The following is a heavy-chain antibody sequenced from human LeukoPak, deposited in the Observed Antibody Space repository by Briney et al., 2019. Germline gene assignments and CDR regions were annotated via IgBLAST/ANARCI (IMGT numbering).Heavy chain of an antibody. D-gene: IGHD3-10*01. V-gene: IGHV4-61*01. CDR3: ARDYYYGSGSFQFDP. CDR1: GGSVSSGSYY. Sequence: SETLSLTCTVSGGSVSSGSYYWSWIRQPPGKGLEWIGDIYYSGSTNYNPSLKNRVTISVDTSKNQFSLKLSSVTAADTAVYYCARDYYYGSGSFQFDPWGQGTLVTVSS. CDR2: IYYSGST. J-gene: IGHJ5*02.